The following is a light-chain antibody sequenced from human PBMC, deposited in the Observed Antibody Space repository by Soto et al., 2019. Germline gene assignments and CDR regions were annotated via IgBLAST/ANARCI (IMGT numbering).Light chain of an antibody. CDR3: TSFTASNTWV. V-gene: IGLV2-14*01. CDR1: SSDVGAYNH. J-gene: IGLJ3*02. CDR2: EVS. Sequence: QSALTQPASVSGSPGQSITISCTGTSSDVGAYNHVSWYQQHPGKAPKLMIYEVSHRPSGVSNRFSGSKSGNTASLTISGLQAEDEADYYCTSFTASNTWVFGGGTKLTVL.